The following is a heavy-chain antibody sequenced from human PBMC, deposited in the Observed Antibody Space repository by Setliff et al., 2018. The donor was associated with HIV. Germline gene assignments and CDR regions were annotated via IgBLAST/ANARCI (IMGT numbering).Heavy chain of an antibody. D-gene: IGHD6-13*01. Sequence: SETLSLTCPVSGGSISSSSYYWGWIRQPPGKGLEWIVSIYYSGSTYYNPSLKSRVTISVDTSKNQFSLKLSSVTAADTALCYCARGPQRLSSSSWSLFDYWGQGTLVTVSS. J-gene: IGHJ4*02. CDR1: GGSISSSSYY. V-gene: IGHV4-39*01. CDR3: ARGPQRLSSSSWSLFDY. CDR2: IYYSGST.